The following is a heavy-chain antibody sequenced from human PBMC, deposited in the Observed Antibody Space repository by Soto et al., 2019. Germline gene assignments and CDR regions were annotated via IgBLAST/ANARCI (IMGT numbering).Heavy chain of an antibody. CDR3: VRDLYGSGTSLRGWFDP. Sequence: PGGSPRLSCAASGFTFSDYYIAWIRQAPGKGLEWISYISSTGIYKRYADSVKGRFTIARDNTNNSLVLQMNSLRADDTAVYYCVRDLYGSGTSLRGWFDPWGQGTLVTVSS. J-gene: IGHJ5*02. CDR2: ISSTGIYK. D-gene: IGHD3-10*01. CDR1: GFTFSDYY. V-gene: IGHV3-11*06.